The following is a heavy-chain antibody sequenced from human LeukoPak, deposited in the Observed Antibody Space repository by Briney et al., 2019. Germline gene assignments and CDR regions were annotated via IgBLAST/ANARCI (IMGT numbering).Heavy chain of an antibody. D-gene: IGHD5-24*01. CDR1: GYTFTGYY. V-gene: IGHV1-2*02. CDR2: INPNSGGT. Sequence: ASVKVSCKASGYTFTGYYMHLVRQAPRQVLEWMAWINPNSGGTNYAQKFQGRVTMTRDTTISTAYMELSRLRSDDTAVYYCAREVEMATNFWGQGTLVTVSS. J-gene: IGHJ4*02. CDR3: AREVEMATNF.